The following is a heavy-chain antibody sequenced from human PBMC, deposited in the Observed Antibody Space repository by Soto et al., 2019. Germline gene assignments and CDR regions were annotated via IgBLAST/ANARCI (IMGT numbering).Heavy chain of an antibody. D-gene: IGHD6-13*01. CDR3: AREWGSSSWYHEPPDY. J-gene: IGHJ4*02. Sequence: GASVKVSCKASGYTFTSYYMHWVRQAPGQGLEWMGIINPSGGSTSYAQKFQGRVTMTRDTSTSTVYMELSSLRSEDTAVYYCAREWGSSSWYHEPPDYWGQGTLVTVSS. CDR1: GYTFTSYY. CDR2: INPSGGST. V-gene: IGHV1-46*01.